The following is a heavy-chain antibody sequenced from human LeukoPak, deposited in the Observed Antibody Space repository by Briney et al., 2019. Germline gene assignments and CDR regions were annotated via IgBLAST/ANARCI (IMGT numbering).Heavy chain of an antibody. J-gene: IGHJ2*01. D-gene: IGHD3-9*01. V-gene: IGHV3-64*01. CDR3: ARSPNTDILTGYYLYWYFDL. Sequence: GGSLRLSCAASGFTFSRYAMHGVRQAPGKGLEYVSVISSNGGSTYYAKSVKDRFTISRDNSKNTLYLQMGSLRAEDMAVYYCARSPNTDILTGYYLYWYFDLWGRGTLVTVSS. CDR2: ISSNGGST. CDR1: GFTFSRYA.